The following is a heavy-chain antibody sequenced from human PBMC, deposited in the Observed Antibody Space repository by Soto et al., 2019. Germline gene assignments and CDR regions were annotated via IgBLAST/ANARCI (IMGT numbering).Heavy chain of an antibody. Sequence: SETLSLTCAVYGGSFSGYYWSWIRQPPWKGLEWIGEINHSGSTNYNQSLKSRVTISVDTSKNQFSLKLTSVTAADTAVYYCAKGLHLGELSLLSWFDPWGQGTLVTVSS. D-gene: IGHD3-16*02. J-gene: IGHJ5*02. CDR3: AKGLHLGELSLLSWFDP. CDR2: INHSGST. V-gene: IGHV4-34*01. CDR1: GGSFSGYY.